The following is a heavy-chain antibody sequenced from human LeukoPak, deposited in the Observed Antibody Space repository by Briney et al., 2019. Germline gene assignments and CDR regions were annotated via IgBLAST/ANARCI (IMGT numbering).Heavy chain of an antibody. D-gene: IGHD3-3*01. V-gene: IGHV1-3*01. CDR2: INAGNGNT. Sequence: GASVKVSCKASGYTFTSYAMHWVRQAPGQRLEWMGWINAGNGNTKYSQKFQGRVTITRDTSARTAYMELSSLRSEDTAVYYCAREYYDFWSGYYTGFDYWGQGTLVTVSS. J-gene: IGHJ4*02. CDR1: GYTFTSYA. CDR3: AREYYDFWSGYYTGFDY.